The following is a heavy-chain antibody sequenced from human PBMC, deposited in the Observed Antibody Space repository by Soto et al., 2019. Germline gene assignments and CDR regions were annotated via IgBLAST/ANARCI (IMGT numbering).Heavy chain of an antibody. CDR2: IYGGGTT. V-gene: IGHV3-53*01. J-gene: IGHJ4*02. CDR1: GFAVSSKY. CDR3: AQTTGWPGFDF. D-gene: IGHD6-19*01. Sequence: EVQLVESGGGLIQPGGSLRLSCAASGFAVSSKYMTWVRQAPGKGLEWVSVIYGGGTTYYADSVKGRFTTSRDTSKNTLYLQMNSLRAEYTAVYDCAQTTGWPGFDFWGQGTLVTVSS.